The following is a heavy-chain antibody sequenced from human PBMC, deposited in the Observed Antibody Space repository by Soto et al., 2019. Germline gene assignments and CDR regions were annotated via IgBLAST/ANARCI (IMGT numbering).Heavy chain of an antibody. J-gene: IGHJ4*02. CDR3: AKDPTGGSYCEGYFDY. CDR2: ISYDGSNK. D-gene: IGHD1-26*01. Sequence: QVQLVESGGGVVQPGRSLRLSCAASGFTFSSYGMHWVRQAPGKGLEWVAVISYDGSNKYYADSVKGRFTISRDNSKNTLYLQMNSLRAEDTAVYYCAKDPTGGSYCEGYFDYWGQGTLVTVSS. V-gene: IGHV3-30*18. CDR1: GFTFSSYG.